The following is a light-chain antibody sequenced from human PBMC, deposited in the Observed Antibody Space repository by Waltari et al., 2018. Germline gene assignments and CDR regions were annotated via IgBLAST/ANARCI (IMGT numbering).Light chain of an antibody. CDR1: QRVLYRSNNKNY. CDR2: WAS. V-gene: IGKV4-1*01. CDR3: QQYYTTPQT. J-gene: IGKJ4*01. Sequence: DIVMTQSPDSLAVSLGERATIHCQSSQRVLYRSNNKNYLAWYQQKPGQPPKLLIYWASTRESGVPDRFSGSGSGTDFTLTISSLQAEDVAVYYCQQYYTTPQTFGGGTKVEIK.